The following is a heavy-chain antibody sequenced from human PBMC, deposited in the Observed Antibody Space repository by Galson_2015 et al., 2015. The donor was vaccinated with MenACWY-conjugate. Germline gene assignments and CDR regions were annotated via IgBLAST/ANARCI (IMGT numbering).Heavy chain of an antibody. CDR3: ARDTGTWIFDY. D-gene: IGHD1-1*01. CDR1: GYTLTAYA. J-gene: IGHJ4*02. CDR2: INTNTGNP. V-gene: IGHV7-4-1*02. Sequence: SVKVSCKASGYTLTAYAMNWVRQAPGQGLEWMGWINTNTGNPTYAQGFTGRFAFPLDTSVSTAYLQISSLKAEDTAVYYCARDTGTWIFDYWGQGTLVTVSS.